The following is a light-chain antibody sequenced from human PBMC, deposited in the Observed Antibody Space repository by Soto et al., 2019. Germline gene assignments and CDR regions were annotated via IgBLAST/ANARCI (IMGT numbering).Light chain of an antibody. J-gene: IGKJ2*01. CDR2: AAA. V-gene: IGKV3-20*01. Sequence: ETVLTQSPGTLSLSPGEGATLSCRASQRVGSSYLAWYQHKPGQSPRLLIYAAARMATGIPDRFSGSGSGTEFNLTISRLEPEDVAVYYCQPSCSSPYTFGQGTKLEIK. CDR3: QPSCSSPYT. CDR1: QRVGSSY.